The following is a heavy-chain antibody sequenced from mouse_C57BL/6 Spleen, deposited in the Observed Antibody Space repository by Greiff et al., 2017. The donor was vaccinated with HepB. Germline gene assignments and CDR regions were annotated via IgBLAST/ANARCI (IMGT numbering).Heavy chain of an antibody. Sequence: QVQLQQPGAELVMPGASVKLSCKASGYTFTSYWMHWVKQRPGQGLEWIGEIDPSDSYTNYNQKFKGKSTLTVDKSSSTAYMQLSSLTSEDSAVYFCARTNYSGCSCFAYWGQGTLVTVSA. V-gene: IGHV1-69*01. D-gene: IGHD1-1*01. CDR1: GYTFTSYW. J-gene: IGHJ3*01. CDR2: IDPSDSYT. CDR3: ARTNYSGCSCFAY.